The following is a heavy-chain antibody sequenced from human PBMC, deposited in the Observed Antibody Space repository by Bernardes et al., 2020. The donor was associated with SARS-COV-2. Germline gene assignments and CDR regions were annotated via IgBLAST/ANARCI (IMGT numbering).Heavy chain of an antibody. Sequence: SETLSLTCAVYGGSFSGYYWSWIRQPPGKGLEWIGEINHSGSTNYNPSLKSRVTISVDTSKNQFSLKLSSVTAADTAVYYCARHLLRYFDWLPQSRREYGMDVWGQGTTVTVSS. CDR3: ARHLLRYFDWLPQSRREYGMDV. J-gene: IGHJ6*02. CDR2: INHSGST. V-gene: IGHV4-34*01. D-gene: IGHD3-9*01. CDR1: GGSFSGYY.